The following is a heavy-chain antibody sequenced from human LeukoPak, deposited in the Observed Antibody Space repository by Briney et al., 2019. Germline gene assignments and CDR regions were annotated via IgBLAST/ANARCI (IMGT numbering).Heavy chain of an antibody. CDR1: GFTFSSHW. Sequence: GGSLRLSCAASGFTFSSHWMSWVRQAPGRGPEWVANIKQDATEIYYVDSVKGRFTISRDNAKNSLYLQMNSLRDEDTAVYYCARDTVVGATFFDYWGQGTLVTVSS. V-gene: IGHV3-7*01. CDR3: ARDTVVGATFFDY. J-gene: IGHJ4*02. D-gene: IGHD1-26*01. CDR2: IKQDATEI.